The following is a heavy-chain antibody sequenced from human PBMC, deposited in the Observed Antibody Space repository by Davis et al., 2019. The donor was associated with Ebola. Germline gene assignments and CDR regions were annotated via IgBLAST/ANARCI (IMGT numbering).Heavy chain of an antibody. J-gene: IGHJ6*04. D-gene: IGHD6-13*01. CDR1: GFTFSSYS. CDR3: ARGTSIAAADVDV. Sequence: PGGSLRLSCAASGFTFSSYSMNWVRQAPGKGLEWVSSISSSSSYIYYADSVKGRFTISRDNAKNSLYLQMNSLRAEDTAVYYCARGTSIAAADVDVWGKGTTVTVSS. CDR2: ISSSSSYI. V-gene: IGHV3-21*01.